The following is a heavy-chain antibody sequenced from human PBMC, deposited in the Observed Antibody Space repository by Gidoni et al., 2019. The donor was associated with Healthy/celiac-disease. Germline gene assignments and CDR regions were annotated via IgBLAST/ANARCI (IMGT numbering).Heavy chain of an antibody. V-gene: IGHV3-23*01. CDR1: GFTFSSYG. CDR2: ISGSGGST. D-gene: IGHD4-17*01. CDR3: AKVSLDGDYRY. J-gene: IGHJ4*02. Sequence: EVQLLEYGGGLVQPGGSLRLSCAASGFTFSSYGMSWVRQAPGKGLEWVSAISGSGGSTYYADSVKGRFTISRDNSKNTLYLQMNSLRAEDTAVYYCAKVSLDGDYRYWGQGTLVTVSS.